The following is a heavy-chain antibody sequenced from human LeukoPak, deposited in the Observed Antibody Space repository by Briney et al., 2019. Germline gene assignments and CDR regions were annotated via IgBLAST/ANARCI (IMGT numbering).Heavy chain of an antibody. CDR3: AKDRGAVAATIFDY. CDR2: ISSSCSTI. Sequence: GGSLRLSCAASGFTFSSYEMNWVRQAPGKGLEWVSYISSSCSTIYYADSVKGRFTISRDNSKNTLYLQMNSLRAEDTAVYYCAKDRGAVAATIFDYWGQGTLVTVSS. CDR1: GFTFSSYE. V-gene: IGHV3-48*03. J-gene: IGHJ4*02. D-gene: IGHD6-19*01.